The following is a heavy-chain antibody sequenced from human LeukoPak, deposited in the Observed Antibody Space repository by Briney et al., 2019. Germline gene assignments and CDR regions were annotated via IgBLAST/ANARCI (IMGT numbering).Heavy chain of an antibody. J-gene: IGHJ5*01. CDR2: ISSNGNPM. Sequence: GGSLRLSCAASGFTFSDYYMSWIRQAPGKGLEWVSYISSNGNPMYYADSVKGRFTISRANAKNSLYLQMNSLRADDTAVYYCVRFVSAATAGRSTGFDSWGQGTLVTVSS. D-gene: IGHD6-13*01. CDR3: VRFVSAATAGRSTGFDS. V-gene: IGHV3-11*01. CDR1: GFTFSDYY.